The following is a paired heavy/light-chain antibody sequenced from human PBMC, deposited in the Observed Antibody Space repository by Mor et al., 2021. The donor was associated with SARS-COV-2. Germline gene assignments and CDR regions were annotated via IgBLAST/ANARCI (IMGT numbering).Heavy chain of an antibody. Sequence: QVQLVQSGAEVKKPGASVKVSCKASGYTFTSYYMHWVRQAPGQGLEWMGIINPSGGSTSYAQKFQGRVTMTRDTSTNTVYMELSSLRSEDTAVYYCARGSETYYSDSSGYSPDAFDIWGQGTMVTVSS. CDR2: INPSGGST. CDR3: ARGSETYYSDSSGYSPDAFDI. CDR1: GYTFTSYY. V-gene: IGHV1-46*01. J-gene: IGHJ3*02. D-gene: IGHD3-22*01.
Light chain of an antibody. V-gene: IGKV1-5*03. CDR1: QSISSW. CDR2: KAS. J-gene: IGKJ5*01. CDR3: QQYNSYSIT. Sequence: DIQMTQSPSTLSASVGDRVAITCRASQSISSWLAWYQQKPGKAPKLLIYKASSLESGVPSRFSGSGSGTEFTLTISSLQPDDFATYYCQQYNSYSITFGQGTRLEIK.